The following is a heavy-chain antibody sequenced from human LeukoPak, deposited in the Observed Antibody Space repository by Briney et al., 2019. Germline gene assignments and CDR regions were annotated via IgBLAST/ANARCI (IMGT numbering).Heavy chain of an antibody. CDR1: GFTFSSYA. Sequence: GGSLRLSCAASGFTFSSYAMSWVRQAPGKGLEWVSAISGSGGSTYYADSVKGRFTISRDNSKNTLYLQMNSLGAEDTAVYYCVKVGQYQLLAFDYWGQGTLVTVSS. CDR2: ISGSGGST. CDR3: VKVGQYQLLAFDY. D-gene: IGHD2-2*01. J-gene: IGHJ4*02. V-gene: IGHV3-23*01.